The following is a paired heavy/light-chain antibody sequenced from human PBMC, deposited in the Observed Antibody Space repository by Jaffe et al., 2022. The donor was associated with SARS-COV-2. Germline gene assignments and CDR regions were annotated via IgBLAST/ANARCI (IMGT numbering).Heavy chain of an antibody. CDR1: GYTFARYD. J-gene: IGHJ3*02. CDR2: INAGNHNT. CDR3: VQFRTADISPDPLDI. V-gene: IGHV1-3*01. D-gene: IGHD2-15*01. Sequence: QVQLVQSGAEVKKPGASVKVSCKASGYTFARYDIHWVRQAPGQRPEWMAWINAGNHNTRYSQKFQGRVTITRDTSASTAYMELRSLMSEDTAVYYCVQFRTADISPDPLDIWGQGTMVSVSS.
Light chain of an antibody. CDR3: TSYTSSSTFV. V-gene: IGLV2-14*01. CDR1: SSDVGGYNY. Sequence: QSALTQPASVTGSPGQSITVSCTGTSSDVGGYNYVCWYQQHPGKAPKLMIYDVSNRPSGVSNRFSGSKSGNTASLTISGLQAEDEADYYCTSYTSSSTFVFGTGTKVTVL. CDR2: DVS. J-gene: IGLJ1*01.